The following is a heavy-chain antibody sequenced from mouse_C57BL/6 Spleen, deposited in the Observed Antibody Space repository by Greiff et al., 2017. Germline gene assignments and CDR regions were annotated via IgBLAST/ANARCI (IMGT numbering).Heavy chain of an antibody. Sequence: EVQLQESGPGLVKPSQSLSLTCSVTGYSITSGYYWNWIRQFPGNKLEWMGYISYDGSNNYNPSLNNRISITRDTSKNQFFLKLNSVTTEDTATYYCARAVDYDGYYFDYWGQGTTLTVSS. D-gene: IGHD2-4*01. CDR2: ISYDGSN. CDR3: ARAVDYDGYYFDY. J-gene: IGHJ2*01. CDR1: GYSITSGYY. V-gene: IGHV3-6*01.